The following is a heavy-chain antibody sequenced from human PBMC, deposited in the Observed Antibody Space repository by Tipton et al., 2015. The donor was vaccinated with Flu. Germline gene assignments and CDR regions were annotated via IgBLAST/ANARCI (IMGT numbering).Heavy chain of an antibody. CDR3: AREFGASAGFGLDV. V-gene: IGHV3-11*01. Sequence: AVWEFSFSDYYMSWIRQAPGKGLEWLSYISARGDFIYYADSVRGRFTISRDKAKNSLYLQMNSLRAEDTAVYFCAREFGASAGFGLDVWGQGTTVTVYS. CDR1: EFSFSDYY. CDR2: ISARGDFI. D-gene: IGHD6-13*01. J-gene: IGHJ6*02.